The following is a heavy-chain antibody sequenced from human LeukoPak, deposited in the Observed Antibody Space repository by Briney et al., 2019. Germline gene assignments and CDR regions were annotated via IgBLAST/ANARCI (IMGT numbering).Heavy chain of an antibody. CDR2: ISGSGGST. D-gene: IGHD1-14*01. Sequence: GGSLRLSCAASGFAFSSYAMSWVRQAPGKGLEWVSAISGSGGSTYYADSVKGRFTISRDNSKNTLYLQMDSLRAEDTAVYYCARSNQADDYWGQGTLVTVSS. CDR1: GFAFSSYA. J-gene: IGHJ4*02. V-gene: IGHV3-23*01. CDR3: ARSNQADDY.